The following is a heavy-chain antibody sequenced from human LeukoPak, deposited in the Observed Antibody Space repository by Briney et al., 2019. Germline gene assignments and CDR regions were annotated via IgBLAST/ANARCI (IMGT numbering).Heavy chain of an antibody. V-gene: IGHV4-31*03. Sequence: NPSETLSLTCTVSGGSISTATHYWSWIRQHPGKGLEWIGYIYYTGSADYNPSLKSRVSLSLDTSKNQFSLKLNSVTAADTAVYYCARELTFGGVIPWFDPWGQGTLVTVSS. J-gene: IGHJ5*02. CDR2: IYYTGSA. CDR1: GGSISTATHY. CDR3: ARELTFGGVIPWFDP. D-gene: IGHD3-10*01.